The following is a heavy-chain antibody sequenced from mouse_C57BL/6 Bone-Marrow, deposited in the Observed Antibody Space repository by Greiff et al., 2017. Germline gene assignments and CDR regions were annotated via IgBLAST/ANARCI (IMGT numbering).Heavy chain of an antibody. CDR1: GFNIKDDY. CDR3: TSYGCFDY. J-gene: IGHJ2*01. V-gene: IGHV14-4*01. D-gene: IGHD2-2*01. Sequence: VHVKQSGAELVRPGASVKLSCTASGFNIKDDYMHWVKQRPEQGLEWIGWIDPENGDTEYASKFQGKATITADTSSNTAYLQLSSLTSEDTAVYYCTSYGCFDYWGQGTTLTVSS. CDR2: IDPENGDT.